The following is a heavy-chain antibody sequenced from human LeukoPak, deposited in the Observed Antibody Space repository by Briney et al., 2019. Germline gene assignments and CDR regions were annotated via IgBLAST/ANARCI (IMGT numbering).Heavy chain of an antibody. Sequence: GGSLRLSCATSTFTFNKYGMHWVRQAPGKGLEWVAFIRYDGSNKKYADSVKGRLTISRDNSKNTLYLQMNSLRSEDTAVYYCAADSSRDYFDYWGQGTLVTVSS. CDR3: AADSSRDYFDY. D-gene: IGHD3-22*01. CDR2: IRYDGSNK. J-gene: IGHJ4*02. CDR1: TFTFNKYG. V-gene: IGHV3-30*02.